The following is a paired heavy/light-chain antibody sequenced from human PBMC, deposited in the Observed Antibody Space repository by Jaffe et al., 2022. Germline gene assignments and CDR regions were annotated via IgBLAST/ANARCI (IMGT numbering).Light chain of an antibody. Sequence: QTVVTQEPSFSVSPGGTVTLTCGLSSGSVSTSYYPSWHQQTPGQAPRTLIYSTNTRSSGVPDRFSGSILGNKAALTITGAQADDESDYYCALYLGSGISLFGGGTKLTVL. J-gene: IGLJ3*02. CDR3: ALYLGSGISL. CDR1: SGSVSTSYY. V-gene: IGLV8-61*01. CDR2: STN.
Heavy chain of an antibody. D-gene: IGHD3-16*01. Sequence: QVHLVQSGAEVKKPGASVKVSCKASGYTFTGHYMHWVRQAPGQGLEYMGRIDPNTGATNSAQKFQGRVTMTRDTSINTAYMELNSLRSDDTAVYYCARDAGGDFGDYWGQGTLVTVSS. V-gene: IGHV1-2*06. CDR1: GYTFTGHY. J-gene: IGHJ4*02. CDR3: ARDAGGDFGDY. CDR2: IDPNTGAT.